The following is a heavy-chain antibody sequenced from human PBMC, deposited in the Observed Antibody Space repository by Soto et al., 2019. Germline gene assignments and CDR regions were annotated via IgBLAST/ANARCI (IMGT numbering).Heavy chain of an antibody. D-gene: IGHD6-19*01. CDR1: GFTFSSYG. Sequence: QVQLVESGGGVVQPGRSLRLSCAASGFTFSSYGMHWVRQAPGTGLEWVAVLWYDGSNKYYADSVKGRFTISRDNSKNTLYLQMNGPRAEDTAVYYCARGVAVAGTSYYYYYGMDVWGQGTTVTVSS. J-gene: IGHJ6*02. V-gene: IGHV3-33*01. CDR2: LWYDGSNK. CDR3: ARGVAVAGTSYYYYYGMDV.